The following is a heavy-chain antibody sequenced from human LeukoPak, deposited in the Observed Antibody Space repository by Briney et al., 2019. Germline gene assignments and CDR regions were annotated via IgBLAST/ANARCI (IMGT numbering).Heavy chain of an antibody. Sequence: GRSLRLSCAASGFTFDDYGMSWVRQAPGKGLEWVSGINWNGGSTGYADSVKGRFTISRDNAKNSLYLQMNSLRAEDTALYYCARSTAADAEYYFDYWGQGTLVTVSS. CDR2: INWNGGST. V-gene: IGHV3-20*04. CDR1: GFTFDDYG. CDR3: ARSTAADAEYYFDY. D-gene: IGHD6-13*01. J-gene: IGHJ4*02.